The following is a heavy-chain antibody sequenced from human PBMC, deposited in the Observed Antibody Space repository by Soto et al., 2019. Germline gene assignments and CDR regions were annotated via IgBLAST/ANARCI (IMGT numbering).Heavy chain of an antibody. V-gene: IGHV1-69*13. CDR2: IIPIFGTA. Sequence: SVKVSCKASGGTFSSYAISWVRQAPGQGLEWMGGIIPIFGTANYAQKFQGRVTITADESTSTAYMELSSLRSEDTAVYYCARGYYDSSGYYPENYFDHWGQGTLGTVSS. J-gene: IGHJ4*02. D-gene: IGHD3-22*01. CDR3: ARGYYDSSGYYPENYFDH. CDR1: GGTFSSYA.